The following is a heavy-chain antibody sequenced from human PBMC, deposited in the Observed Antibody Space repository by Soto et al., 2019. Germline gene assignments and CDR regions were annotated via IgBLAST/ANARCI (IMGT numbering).Heavy chain of an antibody. V-gene: IGHV1-18*01. D-gene: IGHD2-21*01. CDR3: ARDGEATGSPNRLFDL. J-gene: IGHJ2*01. CDR2: ISAYNGNT. CDR1: GYTFTSYG. Sequence: QVQLVQSGAEVKKPGASVKVSCKASGYTFTSYGISWVRLAPGQGLEWMGWISAYNGNTNYAQKLQGRVTMTTHTSTSTAYMELRSLRSDDTAVYYCARDGEATGSPNRLFDLWGRGTLVTVSS.